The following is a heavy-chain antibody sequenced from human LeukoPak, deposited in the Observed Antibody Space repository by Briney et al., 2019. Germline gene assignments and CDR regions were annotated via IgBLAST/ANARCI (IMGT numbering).Heavy chain of an antibody. CDR1: GFTVSNNY. Sequence: GSLRLSCAASGFTVSNNYMTWVRQPPGKGLEWVSVMYSVGSTYYADSVKGRFTISRDNSKNTLYLLMNSLRAEDTAVYYCAGSLAYCGGDCRPGDYLGQGTLVTVSS. V-gene: IGHV3-66*01. CDR2: MYSVGST. J-gene: IGHJ4*02. D-gene: IGHD2-21*02. CDR3: AGSLAYCGGDCRPGDY.